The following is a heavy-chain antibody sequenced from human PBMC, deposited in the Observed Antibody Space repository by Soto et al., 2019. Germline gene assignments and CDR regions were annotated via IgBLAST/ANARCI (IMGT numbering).Heavy chain of an antibody. V-gene: IGHV4-34*01. Sequence: PSETLSLTCDVHGYSLSGYAWSWIRQPPGKGLEWIGEITFRGVTNYHPSLKSRVSMSVDTSKNRISLNVSSVTAADTALYFCARKLEASVRHVEWFSYKWFDPWGPGTLVTVSS. CDR3: ARKLEASVRHVEWFSYKWFDP. D-gene: IGHD3-9*01. CDR1: GYSLSGYA. CDR2: ITFRGVT. J-gene: IGHJ5*02.